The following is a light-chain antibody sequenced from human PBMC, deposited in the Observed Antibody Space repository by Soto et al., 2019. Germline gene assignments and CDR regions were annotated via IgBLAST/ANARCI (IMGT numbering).Light chain of an antibody. CDR1: QSVSSNY. J-gene: IGKJ1*01. CDR2: GAS. V-gene: IGKV3-20*01. Sequence: EIVLTQSPGTLSLSPGESATLSCRASQSVSSNYLAWYQQTPGQAPRLLIYGASSRATGIPDRFSGGGSGTDFTLTISRLEPEDFAVYYCQQFGSSPWTFGQGTTVESK. CDR3: QQFGSSPWT.